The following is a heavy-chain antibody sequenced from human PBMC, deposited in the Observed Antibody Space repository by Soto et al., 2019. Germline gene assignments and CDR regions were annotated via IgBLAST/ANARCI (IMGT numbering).Heavy chain of an antibody. Sequence: GASVKVSCKASGGTFSSYAISWVRQAPGQGLEWMGGIIPIFGTANYAQKFQGRVTITADESTSTAYMELSSLRSEDTAVYYCARDRRIMITFGGAGPYFDYWGQGTLVTVSS. V-gene: IGHV1-69*13. CDR2: IIPIFGTA. CDR3: ARDRRIMITFGGAGPYFDY. D-gene: IGHD3-16*01. J-gene: IGHJ4*02. CDR1: GGTFSSYA.